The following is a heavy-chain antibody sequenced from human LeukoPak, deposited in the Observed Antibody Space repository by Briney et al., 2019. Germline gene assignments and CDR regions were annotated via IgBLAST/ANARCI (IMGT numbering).Heavy chain of an antibody. CDR1: GGTFSSYA. D-gene: IGHD3-22*01. V-gene: IGHV1-69*13. CDR3: ARTLPAQDAYYYDSRGSYFDY. CDR2: IIPIFGTA. J-gene: IGHJ4*02. Sequence: ASVKVSCKASGGTFSSYAFSWVRQAPGQGLEWMGGIIPIFGTASYAQKFQGRVTITADETTSTAYMELSSLRSEDTAVYYCARTLPAQDAYYYDSRGSYFDYWGQGTLVTVSS.